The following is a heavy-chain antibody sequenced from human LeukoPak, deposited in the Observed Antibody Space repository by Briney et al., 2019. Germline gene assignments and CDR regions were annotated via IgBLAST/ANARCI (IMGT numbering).Heavy chain of an antibody. D-gene: IGHD5-18*01. CDR1: GGSISSYY. J-gene: IGHJ4*02. Sequence: PSETLSLTCTVSGGSISSYYWSWIRQPPGKGLEWIGYIYYSGSTNYNPSLKSRVTISVDTSKNQFSLKLSSVTAADTAVYYCAREMSGYSYGSGVYFDYWGQGTLVTVSS. CDR2: IYYSGST. V-gene: IGHV4-59*01. CDR3: AREMSGYSYGSGVYFDY.